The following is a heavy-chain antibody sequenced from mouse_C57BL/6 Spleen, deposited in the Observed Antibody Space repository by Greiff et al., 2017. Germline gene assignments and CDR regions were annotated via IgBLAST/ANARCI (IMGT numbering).Heavy chain of an antibody. D-gene: IGHD4-1*01. CDR1: GYTFTASW. Sequence: QFQLQQPGIELVKPGASLKLSCKASGYTFTASWMHWVKQGPGKGLAWIGNINPSNGGTNYNEKFKTKATLTVDKSSSTAFMQLSSLTSEDSAVYYCARWDDDRGQGTTLTVSS. V-gene: IGHV1-53*01. CDR2: INPSNGGT. J-gene: IGHJ2*01. CDR3: ARWDDD.